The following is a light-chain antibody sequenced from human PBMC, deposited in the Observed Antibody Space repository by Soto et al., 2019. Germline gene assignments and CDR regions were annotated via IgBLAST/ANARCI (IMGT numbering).Light chain of an antibody. J-gene: IGKJ3*01. CDR2: DAS. Sequence: EVVLTQSRDTLSLSPEERATLSCRASQSVSSFLAWYQQKPGQAPRLLIYDASNRATGIPARFSGSGSGTDFTLTISSLEPEDFAVYYCQHRSSWPGAFGPGTKVDIK. CDR3: QHRSSWPGA. CDR1: QSVSSF. V-gene: IGKV3-11*01.